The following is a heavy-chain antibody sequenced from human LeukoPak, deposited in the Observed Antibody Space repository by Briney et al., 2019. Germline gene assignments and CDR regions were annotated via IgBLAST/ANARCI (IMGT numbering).Heavy chain of an antibody. CDR1: GFIFSNYW. CDR2: ITSDGSTT. V-gene: IGHV3-74*01. CDR3: AGDYIWGRLF. J-gene: IGHJ4*01. D-gene: IGHD3-16*01. Sequence: RAGGSLRLSCAASGFIFSNYWMHWVRQTPGKGLMWVSRITSDGSTTWYADSVKGRFTVSRDNAKNTLFLEMNSLRDEDTAVYYCAGDYIWGRLFWGQGTLVTVSS.